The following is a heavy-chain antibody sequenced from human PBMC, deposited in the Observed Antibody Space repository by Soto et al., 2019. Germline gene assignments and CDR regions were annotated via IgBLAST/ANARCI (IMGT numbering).Heavy chain of an antibody. D-gene: IGHD6-13*01. Sequence: QVQLVESGGGVVQPGRSLRLSCAASGFTFSSYGMHWVRQAPGKGLEWVAVISYDGSNKYYADSVKGRFTISRDNSKNTLYLRMNSLRAEDTAVYYCAKYSSSWYVDYWGQGTLVTVSS. J-gene: IGHJ4*02. CDR3: AKYSSSWYVDY. V-gene: IGHV3-30*18. CDR1: GFTFSSYG. CDR2: ISYDGSNK.